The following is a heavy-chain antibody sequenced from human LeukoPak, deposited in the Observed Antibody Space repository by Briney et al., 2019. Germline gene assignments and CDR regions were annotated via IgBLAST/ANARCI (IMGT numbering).Heavy chain of an antibody. CDR1: GGSISSYY. Sequence: ETLSLTCTVSGGSISSYYWSWIRQPPGKGLEWIGYIYYSGSTNYNPSLKSRVTISVDTSKNQFSLKLSSVTAADTAVYYCARAYSNYVFDYWGQGTLVTVSS. V-gene: IGHV4-59*01. CDR2: IYYSGST. CDR3: ARAYSNYVFDY. J-gene: IGHJ4*02. D-gene: IGHD4-11*01.